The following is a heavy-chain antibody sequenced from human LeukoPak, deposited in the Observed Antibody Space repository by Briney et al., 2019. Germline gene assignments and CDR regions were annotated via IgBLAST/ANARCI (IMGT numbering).Heavy chain of an antibody. D-gene: IGHD3-22*01. CDR1: GGSISSSSYY. CDR2: IYYSGST. V-gene: IGHV4-39*01. CDR3: ARFRTMIVQGFDY. J-gene: IGHJ4*02. Sequence: PSETLSLTCTVSGGSISSSSYYWGWIRQPPGKGLEWIGSIYYSGSTYYNPSLKSRVTISVDTSKNQFSLKLSSVTAADTAVYYCARFRTMIVQGFDYWGQGTLVTVSS.